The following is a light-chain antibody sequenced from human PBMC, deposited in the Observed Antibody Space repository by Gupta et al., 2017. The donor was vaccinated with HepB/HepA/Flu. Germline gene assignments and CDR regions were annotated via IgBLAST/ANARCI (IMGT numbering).Light chain of an antibody. CDR2: GVS. J-gene: IGLJ1*01. CDR1: SSDVGGYVY. CDR3: TSYTSSNSYV. Sequence: SALTQPASVSGSPGQSITIPCTGTSSDVGGYVYVSWYQQHPGKAPKLMIYGVSNRPSGISSRFSASRSDNTASLTISGLQAEDEADYYCTSYTSSNSYVFGSGTKVTV. V-gene: IGLV2-14*01.